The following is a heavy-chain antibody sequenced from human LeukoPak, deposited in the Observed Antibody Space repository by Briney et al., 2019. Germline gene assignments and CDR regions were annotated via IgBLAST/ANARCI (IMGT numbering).Heavy chain of an antibody. Sequence: PGRSLRLSCAASGFTFSSYGMHWVRQAPGKGLEWEAVISYDGSNKYYADSVKGRFTISRDKSKNTLYLQMNSLRAEDTAVYYCATTTYYYDSSGYSNWFDPWGQGTLVTVSS. CDR2: ISYDGSNK. V-gene: IGHV3-30*03. CDR3: ATTTYYYDSSGYSNWFDP. D-gene: IGHD3-22*01. J-gene: IGHJ5*02. CDR1: GFTFSSYG.